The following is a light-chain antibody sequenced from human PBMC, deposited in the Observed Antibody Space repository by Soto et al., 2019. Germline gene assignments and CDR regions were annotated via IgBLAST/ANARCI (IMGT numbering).Light chain of an antibody. CDR3: QRRSNWPYT. CDR1: QSVSSY. Sequence: EIVLTQSPATLSLSPGERATLSCRASQSVSSYLAWYQQKPGQAPRLLIYDASNRATGIPARFSGSGSGTDFTLTISNLEPEDFAVYYCQRRSNWPYTFGQGTKLEIK. CDR2: DAS. J-gene: IGKJ2*01. V-gene: IGKV3-11*01.